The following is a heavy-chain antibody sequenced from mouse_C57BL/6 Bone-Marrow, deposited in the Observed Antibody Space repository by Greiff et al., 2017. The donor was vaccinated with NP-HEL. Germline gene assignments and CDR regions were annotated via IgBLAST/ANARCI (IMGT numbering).Heavy chain of an antibody. J-gene: IGHJ2*01. Sequence: QVQLQQSGAELMKPGASVKLSCKATGYTFTGYWIEWVKQRPGHGLEWIGEILPGSGSTNYNEKFKGKATFTADTSSNTAYMQLSSLTTEDSAIYSCAIPAYYYGSSLFDYWGQGTTLTVSA. D-gene: IGHD1-1*01. V-gene: IGHV1-9*01. CDR2: ILPGSGST. CDR3: AIPAYYYGSSLFDY. CDR1: GYTFTGYW.